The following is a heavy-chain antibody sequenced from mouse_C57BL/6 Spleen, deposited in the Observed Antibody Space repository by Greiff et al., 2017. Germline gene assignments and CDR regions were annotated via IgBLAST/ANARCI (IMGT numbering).Heavy chain of an antibody. CDR3: ARDRGDVGYFDV. Sequence: EVKVVESEGGLVQPGSSMKLSCTASGFTFSDYYMAWVRQVPEKGLEWVANINYDGSSTYYLDSLKSRFIISRDNAKNILYLQMSSLKSEDTATYYCARDRGDVGYFDVWGTGTTVTVSS. J-gene: IGHJ1*03. CDR1: GFTFSDYY. D-gene: IGHD3-3*01. CDR2: INYDGSST. V-gene: IGHV5-16*01.